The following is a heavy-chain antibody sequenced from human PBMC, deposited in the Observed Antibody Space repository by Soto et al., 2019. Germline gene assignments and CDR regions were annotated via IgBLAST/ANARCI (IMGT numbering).Heavy chain of an antibody. J-gene: IGHJ4*02. D-gene: IGHD1-26*01. V-gene: IGHV3-23*01. Sequence: EVQLLESGGGLVQPGGSLRLSCRAAGFTFSSHAMNWVRQAPGKGLEWVSSISGNGGDTYYADCVKGRYTISRDNSKNTLYLQMNCLRAEDTAVYFCAKVVGTTALVGIDYWGQGTLVTVSS. CDR2: ISGNGGDT. CDR1: GFTFSSHA. CDR3: AKVVGTTALVGIDY.